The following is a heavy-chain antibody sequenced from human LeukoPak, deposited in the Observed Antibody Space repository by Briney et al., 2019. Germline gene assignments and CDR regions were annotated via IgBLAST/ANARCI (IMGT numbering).Heavy chain of an antibody. Sequence: GGSLRLSCAASGFTFSSYAMSWVRQAPGKGLEWVSAISGSGGSTYYADSVKGRFTTSRDNSKNTLYLQMNSLRAEDTAVYYCAKVIYYYGSGSYFDYWGQGTLVTVSS. D-gene: IGHD3-10*01. CDR1: GFTFSSYA. CDR2: ISGSGGST. CDR3: AKVIYYYGSGSYFDY. J-gene: IGHJ4*02. V-gene: IGHV3-23*01.